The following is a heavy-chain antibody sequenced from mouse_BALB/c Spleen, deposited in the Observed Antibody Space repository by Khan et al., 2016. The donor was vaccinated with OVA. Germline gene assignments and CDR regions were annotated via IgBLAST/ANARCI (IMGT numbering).Heavy chain of an antibody. J-gene: IGHJ2*01. Sequence: EVQLQESGPGLVKPSQSLSLTCTVTGYSITSGYAWNWIRQFPGNKLEWMGYISYSGVTSYTPSLKSRISITRDTSKNQFFLQLTSVTTEDTATYNCARGSFYGYYFDYWGQGTTLTVSS. V-gene: IGHV3-2*02. CDR1: GYSITSGYA. D-gene: IGHD1-1*01. CDR3: ARGSFYGYYFDY. CDR2: ISYSGVT.